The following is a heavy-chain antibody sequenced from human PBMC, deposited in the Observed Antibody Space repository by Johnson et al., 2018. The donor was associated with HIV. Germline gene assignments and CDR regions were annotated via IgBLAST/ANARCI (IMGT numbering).Heavy chain of an antibody. V-gene: IGHV3-30-3*01. CDR2: ISYDGSNK. Sequence: VRLVESGGGVVQPGRSLRLSCAASGFTFSSYAMHWVRQAPGKGLEWVAVISYDGSNKYYADSVKGRFTISRDNSKNTLYLQMNSLGAEDTAVYYCARGGGYSIAAPSDAFDIWGQGTMVTVSS. CDR3: ARGGGYSIAAPSDAFDI. CDR1: GFTFSSYA. J-gene: IGHJ3*02. D-gene: IGHD6-6*01.